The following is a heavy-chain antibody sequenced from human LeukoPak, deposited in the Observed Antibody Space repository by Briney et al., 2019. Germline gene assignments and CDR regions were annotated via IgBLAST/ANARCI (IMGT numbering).Heavy chain of an antibody. CDR1: GFTFSDYS. Sequence: GGSLRLSCAASGFTFSDYSMNWVRQAPGKGLEWVSYITSSSGRIYYADSVKGRFTISRDNAKNSLYLQMNSLRAEDTAVYHCARVGSSSGAYDYWGQGTLVTVYS. D-gene: IGHD6-6*01. V-gene: IGHV3-48*04. J-gene: IGHJ4*02. CDR3: ARVGSSSGAYDY. CDR2: ITSSSGRI.